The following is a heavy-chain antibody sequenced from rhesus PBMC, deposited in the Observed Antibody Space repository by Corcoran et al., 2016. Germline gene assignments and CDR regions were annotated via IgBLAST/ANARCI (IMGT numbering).Heavy chain of an antibody. D-gene: IGHD4-29*01. CDR1: GGSISSNY. J-gene: IGHJ4*01. CDR3: ARSWGSRYYFDY. V-gene: IGHV4-173*01. CDR2: FSGSGGST. Sequence: QLQLQESGPGLVKPSETLSLTCAVSGGSISSNYWRWSRQPPGKGLEWIGRFSGSGGSTDYNPSLKSRVTISTYTSKNQFSLKLSSVTAADTAVYYCARSWGSRYYFDYWGQGVLVTVSS.